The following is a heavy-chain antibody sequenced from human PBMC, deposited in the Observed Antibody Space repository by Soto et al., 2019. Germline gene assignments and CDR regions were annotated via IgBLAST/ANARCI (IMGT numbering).Heavy chain of an antibody. CDR1: GFTFSSYA. CDR3: AKDAVYRDGLWLMDS. V-gene: IGHV3-23*01. D-gene: IGHD2-21*01. J-gene: IGHJ5*02. Sequence: PGGSLRLSCAASGFTFSSYAMSWVRQAPGKGLECVSGVTGSGSQIYYADSVKGRFTISKDNSKNTLYLQMSSLREEDTALYYCAKDAVYRDGLWLMDSWGQGTLVTVSS. CDR2: VTGSGSQI.